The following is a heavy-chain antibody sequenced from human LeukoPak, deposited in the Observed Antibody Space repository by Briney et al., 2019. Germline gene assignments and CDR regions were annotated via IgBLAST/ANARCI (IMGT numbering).Heavy chain of an antibody. J-gene: IGHJ4*02. CDR1: GFTFSNYA. Sequence: GGSLRLSCAASGFTFSNYAMHWVRQAPGKGLEWMAVMSYDGSNKYYADSVKGRFTISRDNSKNTLYLQMNSLRPDDTAVYYCARVSDSSSWYTFDYWGQGTLVTVSS. CDR2: MSYDGSNK. D-gene: IGHD6-13*01. CDR3: ARVSDSSSWYTFDY. V-gene: IGHV3-30*04.